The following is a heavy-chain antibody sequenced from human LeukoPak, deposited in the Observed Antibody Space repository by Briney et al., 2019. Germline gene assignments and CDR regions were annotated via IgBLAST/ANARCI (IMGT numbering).Heavy chain of an antibody. J-gene: IGHJ5*02. CDR3: AGLHFAAAEEFDP. Sequence: SETLSLTCTVSGGSLSGHWWSWIRQPPGKGLEWIGYIYYSGNTNYNPSLNTRVTISVDTSKNQFSLNPRSVTAADTAVYYCAGLHFAAAEEFDPWGQGTLVTVSP. D-gene: IGHD6-13*01. V-gene: IGHV4-59*08. CDR2: IYYSGNT. CDR1: GGSLSGHW.